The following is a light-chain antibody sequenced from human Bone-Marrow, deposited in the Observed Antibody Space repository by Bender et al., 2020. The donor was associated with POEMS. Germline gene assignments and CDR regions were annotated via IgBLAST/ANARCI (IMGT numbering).Light chain of an antibody. J-gene: IGLJ2*01. CDR2: SSH. CDR3: SSHAGSNGFVV. V-gene: IGLV1-44*01. Sequence: QSVLTQPPSASGTPGQRVTISCSGGSSNIGAHAVNWYQHLPGTAPKLLIYSSHRRPSEVPDRFSGSRSGTSASLAISGLQAEDEADYYCSSHAGSNGFVVFGGGTALTVL. CDR1: SSNIGAHA.